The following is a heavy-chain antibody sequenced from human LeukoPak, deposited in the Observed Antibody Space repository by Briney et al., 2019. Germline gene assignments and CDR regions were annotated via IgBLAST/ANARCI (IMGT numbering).Heavy chain of an antibody. V-gene: IGHV3-30*18. Sequence: GGSLRPSCAASGFTFSSYGMHWVRQAPGKGLEWVAVISYDGSNKYYADSVKGRFTISRDNSKNTLYLQMNSLRAEDTAVYYCAKEGVVVVAAPDYWGQGTLVTVSS. CDR1: GFTFSSYG. CDR2: ISYDGSNK. CDR3: AKEGVVVVAAPDY. D-gene: IGHD2-15*01. J-gene: IGHJ4*02.